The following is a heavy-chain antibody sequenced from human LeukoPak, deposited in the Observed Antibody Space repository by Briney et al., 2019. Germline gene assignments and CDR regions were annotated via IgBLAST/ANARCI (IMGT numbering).Heavy chain of an antibody. D-gene: IGHD6-19*01. V-gene: IGHV4-31*03. CDR2: IYYSGST. CDR3: ARGQWLHWFDP. CDR1: GGSISSGGYY. Sequence: SQTLSLTCTVSGGSISSGGYYWSWIRQHPGKGLEWIGYIYYSGSTYYNPSLKSRVIISVDTSKNQLTLKLSAVTAADTAVYYCARGQWLHWFDPWGQGTLVTVSS. J-gene: IGHJ5*02.